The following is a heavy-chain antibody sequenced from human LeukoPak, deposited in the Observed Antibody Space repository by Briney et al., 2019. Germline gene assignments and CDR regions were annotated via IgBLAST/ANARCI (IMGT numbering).Heavy chain of an antibody. Sequence: ASVKVSCKASGGTFSSYAISWVRQAPGQGLEWMGGIIPIFGTANYAQKFQGRVTITRDASASTAYMELSSLRFEDTAVYYCARGPVAAADWFDPWGQGTLVTVSS. V-gene: IGHV1-69*05. D-gene: IGHD6-13*01. CDR1: GGTFSSYA. CDR3: ARGPVAAADWFDP. J-gene: IGHJ5*02. CDR2: IIPIFGTA.